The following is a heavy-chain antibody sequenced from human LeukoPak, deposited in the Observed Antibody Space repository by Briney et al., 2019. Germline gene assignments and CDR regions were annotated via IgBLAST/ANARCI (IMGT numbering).Heavy chain of an antibody. CDR3: AVVGATGGFDY. J-gene: IGHJ4*02. V-gene: IGHV4-61*09. CDR1: GGSISSGGYY. Sequence: SQTLSLTCTVSGGSISSGGYYWSWIRQPPGKGLEWIGYIYTSGSTNYNPSLKSRVTISVDTSKNQFSLKLSSVTAADTAVYYCAVVGATGGFDYWGQGTLVTVSS. D-gene: IGHD1-26*01. CDR2: IYTSGST.